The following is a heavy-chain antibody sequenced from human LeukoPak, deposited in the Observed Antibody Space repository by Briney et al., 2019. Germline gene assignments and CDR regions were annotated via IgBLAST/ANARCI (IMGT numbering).Heavy chain of an antibody. J-gene: IGHJ4*02. CDR2: IRSRTKNYAT. CDR3: TFSHDYGDH. CDR1: GFTFSGSA. V-gene: IGHV3-73*01. Sequence: PGGSLRLSCAASGFTFSGSAMHWVRQASGKGLEWVGRIRSRTKNYATAYGSSVRGRFTISRDDSKNTAYLQMNSLKTDDTAVYYCTFSHDYGDHWGQGTLVTVSP. D-gene: IGHD4/OR15-4a*01.